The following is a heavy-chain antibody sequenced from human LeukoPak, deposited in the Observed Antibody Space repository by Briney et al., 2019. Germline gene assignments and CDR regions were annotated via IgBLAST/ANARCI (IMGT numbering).Heavy chain of an antibody. CDR2: IYSGGST. CDR1: GFTVSSNY. CDR3: ARALPDYYYDSSGYYQYYLDY. J-gene: IGHJ4*02. V-gene: IGHV3-53*01. Sequence: GGSLRLSCAASGFTVSSNYMSWVRQAPGKGLEWVSVIYSGGSTYYADSVKGRFTISRDNSKNTLYLQMNRLRAEDTAVYYCARALPDYYYDSSGYYQYYLDYWGQGTLVTVSS. D-gene: IGHD3-22*01.